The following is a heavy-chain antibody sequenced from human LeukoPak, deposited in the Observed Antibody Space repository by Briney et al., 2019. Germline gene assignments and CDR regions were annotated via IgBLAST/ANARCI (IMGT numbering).Heavy chain of an antibody. V-gene: IGHV1-2*02. CDR2: INPNSGGT. D-gene: IGHD3-10*01. J-gene: IGHJ6*03. CDR3: ARDRGSGRPGPLPYYYYMDV. CDR1: GYTFTGYY. Sequence: GASVKVSCKASGYTFTGYYMHWVRQAPGQGLEWMGWINPNSGGTNYAQKFQGRVTMIRDTSISTAYMELSRLRSDDTAVYYCARDRGSGRPGPLPYYYYMDVWGKGTTVTVSS.